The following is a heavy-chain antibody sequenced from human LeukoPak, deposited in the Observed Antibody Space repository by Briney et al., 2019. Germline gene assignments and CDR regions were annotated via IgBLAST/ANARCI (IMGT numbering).Heavy chain of an antibody. J-gene: IGHJ3*02. V-gene: IGHV3-7*01. Sequence: GGSLKPSCAASGFTVSSNWMCLVRQAPGKGVEWVAYIKQDGSEKYYVDSVKGRFTISRDNAKNSLYLQMNRLRAQDTAVYYCARNYDFWSGYQEAGAFDIWGQGTMVTVSS. CDR1: GFTVSSNW. CDR3: ARNYDFWSGYQEAGAFDI. D-gene: IGHD3-3*01. CDR2: IKQDGSEK.